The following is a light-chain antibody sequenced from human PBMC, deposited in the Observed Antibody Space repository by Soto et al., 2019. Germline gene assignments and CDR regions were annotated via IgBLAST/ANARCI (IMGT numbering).Light chain of an antibody. J-gene: IGKJ4*01. CDR3: QQYNDGLT. Sequence: EIVMTQSPATLSVSPGERATLSCRASPSVSSNLAWYHQKPGQAPKLIIYDASTRATGIPARLRGSGSRTDFTLTICSLPSEDFAVYYWQQYNDGLTCGGGTKVEIK. V-gene: IGKV3-15*01. CDR1: PSVSSN. CDR2: DAS.